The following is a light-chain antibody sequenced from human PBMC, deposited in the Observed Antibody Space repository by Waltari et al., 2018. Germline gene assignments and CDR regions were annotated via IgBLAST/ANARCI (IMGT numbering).Light chain of an antibody. Sequence: DIQMTQFPSTLSASVGHRVTITCRASGSIGDWMAWYQQEPGKAPKLLIYRASTLQSDVPSRFSGSGSGTEFTLTISSLQPDDFGTYYCQYYFLYSRGFGQGTKLEIK. CDR1: GSIGDW. V-gene: IGKV1-5*03. CDR3: QYYFLYSRG. CDR2: RAS. J-gene: IGKJ2*03.